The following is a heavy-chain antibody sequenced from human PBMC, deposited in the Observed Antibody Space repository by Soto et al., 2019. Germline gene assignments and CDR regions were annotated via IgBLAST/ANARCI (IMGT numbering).Heavy chain of an antibody. Sequence: SETLSLTCTVSGGSISSGGYYWSWIRQHPGKGLEWIGYIYHSGSTYYNPSLKSRVTISVDTSKNQFSLKLSSVTAADTAVYYCARDCGCGSCYDRSVGTNYYYGMDVWGQGTTVTVSS. D-gene: IGHD2-15*01. CDR2: IYHSGST. V-gene: IGHV4-31*03. CDR3: ARDCGCGSCYDRSVGTNYYYGMDV. CDR1: GGSISSGGYY. J-gene: IGHJ6*02.